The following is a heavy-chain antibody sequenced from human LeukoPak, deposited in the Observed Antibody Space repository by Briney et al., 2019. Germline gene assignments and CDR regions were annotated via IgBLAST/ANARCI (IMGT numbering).Heavy chain of an antibody. CDR1: GFTFSSYG. V-gene: IGHV3-30*02. CDR2: IRYDGSNI. D-gene: IGHD1-14*01. J-gene: IGHJ6*03. CDR3: AKTGFRWGHYFYYMDG. Sequence: GGSLRLSCAASGFTFSSYGMHWVRQAPGKGLEWVAFIRYDGSNIYYADSVRGRFTISRDNSKNTLYLQMNSLMTEDTAVYYCAKTGFRWGHYFYYMDGWGRGTTVTVSS.